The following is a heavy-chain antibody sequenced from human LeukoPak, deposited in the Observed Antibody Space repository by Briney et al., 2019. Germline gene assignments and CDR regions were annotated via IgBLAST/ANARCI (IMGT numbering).Heavy chain of an antibody. V-gene: IGHV3-33*08. CDR1: GFSFSTFG. Sequence: GGSLRLSCAASGFSFSTFGMHWARRAPGKGLEWVAVIWNDASKKFYAESVKGRFTISRDNSQNTLYLQMNRLRAEDTAVYYCGRDSLGGDYWGQGTLVTVSS. CDR2: IWNDASKK. J-gene: IGHJ4*02. CDR3: GRDSLGGDY. D-gene: IGHD3-16*01.